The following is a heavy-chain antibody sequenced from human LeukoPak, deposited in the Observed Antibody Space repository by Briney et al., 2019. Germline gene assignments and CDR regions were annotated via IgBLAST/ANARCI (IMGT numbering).Heavy chain of an antibody. Sequence: PSETLSLTCTVSGGSISSYYWSWIRQPPGKGLEWIGYIYYSGSTNYNPYLKSRVTISVDTSKNQFSLKLSSVTAADTAVYYCARVKKITMIVVVPDWYFDLWGRGTLVTVSS. CDR1: GGSISSYY. D-gene: IGHD3-22*01. J-gene: IGHJ2*01. V-gene: IGHV4-59*01. CDR3: ARVKKITMIVVVPDWYFDL. CDR2: IYYSGST.